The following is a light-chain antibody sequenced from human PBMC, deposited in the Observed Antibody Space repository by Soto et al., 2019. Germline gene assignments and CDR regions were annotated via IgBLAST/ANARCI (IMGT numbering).Light chain of an antibody. J-gene: IGKJ4*01. V-gene: IGKV3-15*01. CDR1: QSVSSN. CDR3: QQYNNWPLT. Sequence: EIVVTQSPVTLSVSPGERATLSCRASQSVSSNLAWYQQKPGQAPRLLIYGASTRATGIPARFSGSGSGTAFTLTISGLQSEDFAVYYCQQYNNWPLTFGGGTKVEIK. CDR2: GAS.